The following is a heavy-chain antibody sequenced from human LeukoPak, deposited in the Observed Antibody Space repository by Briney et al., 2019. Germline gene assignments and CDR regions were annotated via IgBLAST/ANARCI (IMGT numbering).Heavy chain of an antibody. CDR1: GGSISSGGYY. J-gene: IGHJ4*02. V-gene: IGHV4-31*03. CDR3: ARRTESADYYDSSGAFDY. D-gene: IGHD3-22*01. CDR2: INHSGST. Sequence: SETLSLICTVSGGSISSGGYYWSWIRQHPGKGLEWIGEINHSGSTNYNPSLKSRVTISVDTSKNQFSLKLSSVTAADTAVYYCARRTESADYYDSSGAFDYWGQGTLVTVSS.